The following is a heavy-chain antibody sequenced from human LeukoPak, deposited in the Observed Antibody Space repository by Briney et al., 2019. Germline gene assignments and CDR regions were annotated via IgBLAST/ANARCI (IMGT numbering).Heavy chain of an antibody. CDR1: GFTFSSYW. V-gene: IGHV3-74*01. Sequence: GGSLRLSCAASGFTFSSYWMHWVRQAPGKGLVWVSRINSDGSSTNYADSVKGRFTISRDNARNTLYLQMNSLRVEDTAVYYCARGPIIRGVTPSDYWGQGTLVTASS. CDR2: INSDGSST. J-gene: IGHJ4*02. CDR3: ARGPIIRGVTPSDY. D-gene: IGHD4-23*01.